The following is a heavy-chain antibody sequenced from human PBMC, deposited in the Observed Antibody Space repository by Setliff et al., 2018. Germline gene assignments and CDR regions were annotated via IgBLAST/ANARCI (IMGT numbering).Heavy chain of an antibody. D-gene: IGHD6-19*01. CDR1: GYSFTSYW. V-gene: IGHV5-51*01. CDR3: ARQAVAGSDAFDI. Sequence: PGESLTISCKGSGYSFTSYWIGWVRQMPRKGLEWMGIIYPGDSDTRYGPSFQGQVTISADKSISTAYLQWSSLKASDTAMYYCARQAVAGSDAFDIWGQGTMVTVSS. CDR2: IYPGDSDT. J-gene: IGHJ3*02.